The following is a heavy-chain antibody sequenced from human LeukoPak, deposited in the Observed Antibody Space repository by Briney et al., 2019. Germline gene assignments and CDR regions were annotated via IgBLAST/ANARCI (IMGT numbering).Heavy chain of an antibody. D-gene: IGHD1-26*01. CDR1: GFTFSSYA. V-gene: IGHV3-23*01. J-gene: IGHJ3*02. Sequence: AGGSLRLSCAASGFTFSSYAMSWVGQAPGKGLEWVSAISGSGGSTYYADSVKGRFTISRDNSKNTLYLQMNSLRAEDTAVYYCAKDRGVGGVGATRPNKPFDIWGQGTMVTVSS. CDR3: AKDRGVGGVGATRPNKPFDI. CDR2: ISGSGGST.